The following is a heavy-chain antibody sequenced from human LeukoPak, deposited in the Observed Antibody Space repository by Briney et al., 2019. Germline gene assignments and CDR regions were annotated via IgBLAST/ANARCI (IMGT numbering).Heavy chain of an antibody. CDR3: ARLFGELETVES. D-gene: IGHD3-10*02. V-gene: IGHV4-39*01. Sequence: KASETLSLTCTVSGGFISSSNYYWGWIRQPPGKGLECIGSIYYSGSTYYNPSLNSRATMSVDTSMNQFSLRLNSVTAADTAVYYCARLFGELETVESWGQGTLVTVSS. J-gene: IGHJ4*02. CDR2: IYYSGST. CDR1: GGFISSSNYY.